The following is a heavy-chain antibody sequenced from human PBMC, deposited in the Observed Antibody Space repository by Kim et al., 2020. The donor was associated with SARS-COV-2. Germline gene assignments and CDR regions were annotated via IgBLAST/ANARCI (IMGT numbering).Heavy chain of an antibody. J-gene: IGHJ4*02. Sequence: PGGSLRLSCAASGFTFSDYYMSWIRQAPGKGLEWVSYISSSGSTIYYADSVKGRFTISRDNAKNSLYLQMNSLRAEDTAVYYCARDPRAFLFVAAAGSLDYWGQGTLVTVSS. CDR1: GFTFSDYY. CDR2: ISSSGSTI. D-gene: IGHD6-13*01. CDR3: ARDPRAFLFVAAAGSLDY. V-gene: IGHV3-11*01.